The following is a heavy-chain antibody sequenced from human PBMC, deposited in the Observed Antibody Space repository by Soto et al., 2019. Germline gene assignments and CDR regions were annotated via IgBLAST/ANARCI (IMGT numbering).Heavy chain of an antibody. J-gene: IGHJ4*02. Sequence: QLQLQESGPGLVKPSETLSLTCTVSGGSISSSSYYWGWIRQPPGKGLEWIGSIYYSGSTYYNPSLKIRVTISVDTSNNQFSLKLSSVTAADTAVYYCARQRDYDILTGYLYYFDYWGQRTLVTVSS. V-gene: IGHV4-39*01. CDR3: ARQRDYDILTGYLYYFDY. CDR2: IYYSGST. D-gene: IGHD3-9*01. CDR1: GGSISSSSYY.